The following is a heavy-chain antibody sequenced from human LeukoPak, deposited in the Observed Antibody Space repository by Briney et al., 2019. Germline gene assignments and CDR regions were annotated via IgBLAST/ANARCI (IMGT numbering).Heavy chain of an antibody. CDR1: GFTFSSYW. J-gene: IGHJ4*02. V-gene: IGHV3-74*01. CDR3: ARDASWSGYPDY. D-gene: IGHD3-3*01. Sequence: GGSLRLSCAASGFTFSSYWIHWVRQAPGKGLVWVSRINSDGSSTNYADSVKGRFTISRDNAKDTLYLQMNSLRAEDTAVYYCARDASWSGYPDYWGQGTLVTVSS. CDR2: INSDGSST.